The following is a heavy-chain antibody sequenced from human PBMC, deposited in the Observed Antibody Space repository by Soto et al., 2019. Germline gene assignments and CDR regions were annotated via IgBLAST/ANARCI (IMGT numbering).Heavy chain of an antibody. CDR2: IYPGDSET. CDR1: GYPFSNFW. V-gene: IGHV5-51*01. D-gene: IGHD6-13*01. Sequence: ESLKISCQCCGYPFSNFWIAWVRQLPGKGLEYMGIIYPGDSETRYSPSFHGKVTISADMYRGTAYLQWSRPEASDRAFYFCARSPRSSTYFDYWGQVALVTVS. J-gene: IGHJ4*02. CDR3: ARSPRSSTYFDY.